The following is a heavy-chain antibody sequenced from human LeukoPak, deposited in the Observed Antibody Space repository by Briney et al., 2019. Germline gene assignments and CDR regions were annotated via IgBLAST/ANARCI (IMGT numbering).Heavy chain of an antibody. CDR3: ARDGHRGQQRGGMFYYGMDV. CDR1: GDSMSSYY. J-gene: IGHJ6*02. CDR2: IFYSGGT. D-gene: IGHD6-13*01. Sequence: PSETLSLTCTVSGDSMSSYYWSWIRQSPGRGLEWIGFIFYSGGTDYNPSLESRVTISVDTSKEQFSLKLRSVTAADTAVYYCARDGHRGQQRGGMFYYGMDVWGQGTTVIVSS. V-gene: IGHV4-59*01.